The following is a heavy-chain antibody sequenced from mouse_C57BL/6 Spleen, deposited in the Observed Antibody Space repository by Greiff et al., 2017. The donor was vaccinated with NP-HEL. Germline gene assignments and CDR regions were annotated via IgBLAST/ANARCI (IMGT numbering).Heavy chain of an antibody. CDR2: IHPSDSDT. Sequence: QVQLQQPGAELVKPGASVKVSCKASGYTFTSYWMHWVKQRPGQGLEWIGRIHPSDSDTNYNQKFKGKATLTVDKSSSTAYMQLSSLTSEDSAVYYCAIRTTVVANDAMDYWGQGTSVTVSS. CDR3: AIRTTVVANDAMDY. CDR1: GYTFTSYW. D-gene: IGHD1-1*01. V-gene: IGHV1-74*01. J-gene: IGHJ4*01.